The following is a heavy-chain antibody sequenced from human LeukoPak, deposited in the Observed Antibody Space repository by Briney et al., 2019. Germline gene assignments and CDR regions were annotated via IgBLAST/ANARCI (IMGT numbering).Heavy chain of an antibody. V-gene: IGHV4-39*07. CDR1: SGSISSTTYY. J-gene: IGHJ4*02. CDR2: IFYSGST. CDR3: AREMRYSSGWRFDY. Sequence: SETLSLTCTVSSGSISSTTYYWAWIRQPPGKGLEWIGSIFYSGSTDYNPSLKSRVTISLDTSKNQFSLNLSSVTAADTAVYYCAREMRYSSGWRFDYWGQGTLITVSS. D-gene: IGHD6-19*01.